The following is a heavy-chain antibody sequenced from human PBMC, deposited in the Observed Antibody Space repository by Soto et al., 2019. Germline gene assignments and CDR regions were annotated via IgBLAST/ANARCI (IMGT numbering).Heavy chain of an antibody. CDR3: AKDLIPIAVASPFDY. CDR2: ISGSGGST. Sequence: GGSLRLSCAASGFTFSSYAMSWVRQAPGKGLEWVSAISGSGGSTYYADSVKGRFTISRDNSKNTLYLQMNSLRAEGTAVYYCAKDLIPIAVASPFDYWGQGTLVTVSS. J-gene: IGHJ4*02. D-gene: IGHD6-19*01. V-gene: IGHV3-23*01. CDR1: GFTFSSYA.